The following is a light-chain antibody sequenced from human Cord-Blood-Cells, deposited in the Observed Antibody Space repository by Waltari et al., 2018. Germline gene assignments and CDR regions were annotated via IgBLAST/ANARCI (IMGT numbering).Light chain of an antibody. CDR3: QQYYSTPYT. Sequence: IVMTQSPDSLAVSMGERATINCKSSESVLYSSNNKNYLAWYQQKPGQPPKLLIYWASTRESGVPDRFSGSGSGTDFTLTISSLQAEDVEVYYCQQYYSTPYTFGQGTKLEIK. CDR2: WAS. J-gene: IGKJ2*01. V-gene: IGKV4-1*01. CDR1: ESVLYSSNNKNY.